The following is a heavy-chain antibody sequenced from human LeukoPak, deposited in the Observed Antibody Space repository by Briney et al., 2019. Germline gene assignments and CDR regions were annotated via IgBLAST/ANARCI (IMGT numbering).Heavy chain of an antibody. CDR1: GASLSSRTSY. Sequence: SETLSLTCSVSGASLSSRTSYWGWIRQPPGKGLEWIGTIYSSGNTYYNPSLKSRVTISRDTSKNQVSLKVNSVTAADMAKYYCARHVSSVGVAVVITLIDSWGQGILVTVSS. J-gene: IGHJ4*02. CDR3: ARHVSSVGVAVVITLIDS. D-gene: IGHD3-3*01. CDR2: IYSSGNT. V-gene: IGHV4-39*01.